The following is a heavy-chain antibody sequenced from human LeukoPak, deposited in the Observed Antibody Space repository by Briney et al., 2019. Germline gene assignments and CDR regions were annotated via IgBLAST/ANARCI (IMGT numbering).Heavy chain of an antibody. D-gene: IGHD6-19*01. CDR1: GGSISSGGYS. J-gene: IGHJ6*04. V-gene: IGHV4-30-2*01. CDR3: ARALYSSGWLLYGMDV. CDR2: IYHSGST. Sequence: SQTLSLTCAVSGGSISSGGYSWSWIRQPPGKGLEWIGYIYHSGSTYYNPPLKSRVTISVDRSKNQFSLKLSSVTAADTAVYYCARALYSSGWLLYGMDVWGKGTTVTVSS.